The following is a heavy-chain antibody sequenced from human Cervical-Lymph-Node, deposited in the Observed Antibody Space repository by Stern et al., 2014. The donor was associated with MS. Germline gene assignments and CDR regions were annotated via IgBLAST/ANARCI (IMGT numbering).Heavy chain of an antibody. D-gene: IGHD2-15*01. CDR2: INPSGGTT. Sequence: QLVQSGAEVKKPGASVKVSCKASGYSFTNYYMHWVRQAPGHGLEWMGMINPSGGTTNYAQKFQGRATMTSDTSTSTVYMELSSLRSEDTAVYYCVRSRYCSGGNCFSDWFDPWGQGTLVTVSS. V-gene: IGHV1-46*03. CDR1: GYSFTNYY. J-gene: IGHJ5*02. CDR3: VRSRYCSGGNCFSDWFDP.